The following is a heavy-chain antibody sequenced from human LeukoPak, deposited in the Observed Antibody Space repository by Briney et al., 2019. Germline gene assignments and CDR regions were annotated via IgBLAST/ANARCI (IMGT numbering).Heavy chain of an antibody. J-gene: IGHJ4*02. CDR1: GFTFSSYS. CDR2: ISSSSSYI. Sequence: GGSLRLSCAASGFTFSSYSMNWVRQAPGEGLEWVSSISSSSSYIYYADSVKGRFTISRDNAKNSLYLQMNSLRAEDTAVYYCAREGGESPSYYFDYWGQGTLVTVSS. D-gene: IGHD3-10*01. V-gene: IGHV3-21*01. CDR3: AREGGESPSYYFDY.